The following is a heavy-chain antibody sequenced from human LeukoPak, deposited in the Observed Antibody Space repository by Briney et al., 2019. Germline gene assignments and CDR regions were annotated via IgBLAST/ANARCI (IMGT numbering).Heavy chain of an antibody. CDR1: GYTFTNHY. Sequence: ASVKVCCKASGYTFTNHYMHWVRQAPGQGLQWMGIINPSGGTTNYAQKFQGRVTLTRDTSTSTVYMELSSLTSEDTAVYYCARALGVVAARGDWFDPWGQGTLVTVSS. CDR3: ARALGVVAARGDWFDP. CDR2: INPSGGTT. J-gene: IGHJ5*02. D-gene: IGHD2-15*01. V-gene: IGHV1-46*01.